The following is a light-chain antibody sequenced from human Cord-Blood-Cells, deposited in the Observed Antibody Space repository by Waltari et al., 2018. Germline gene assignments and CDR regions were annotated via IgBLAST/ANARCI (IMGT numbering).Light chain of an antibody. CDR2: AAS. CDR1: QSISSY. CDR3: QQSYSTPSYS. J-gene: IGKJ2*03. Sequence: DIQMTQSPSSLSASVGDRVTITCRASQSISSYLNWYQQKPGKAPKLLIYAASSLQSGVPSRFSGSGSVTDFTLTISSLQPEDFATYYGQQSYSTPSYSFGQGTKLEIK. V-gene: IGKV1-39*01.